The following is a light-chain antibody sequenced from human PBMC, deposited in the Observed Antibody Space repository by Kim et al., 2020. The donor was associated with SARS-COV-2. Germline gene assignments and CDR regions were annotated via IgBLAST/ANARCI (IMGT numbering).Light chain of an antibody. J-gene: IGKJ2*02. CDR2: AAS. Sequence: VSPGQTATRPCRASQRFLPDLACYLHKPGQAPRLLIYAASTRATGVPARFSGSGSGTEFTLTISSLQSEDFAVYFCQQYYNRPPCTFGQGTKLDI. V-gene: IGKV3-15*01. CDR1: QRFLPD. CDR3: QQYYNRPPCT.